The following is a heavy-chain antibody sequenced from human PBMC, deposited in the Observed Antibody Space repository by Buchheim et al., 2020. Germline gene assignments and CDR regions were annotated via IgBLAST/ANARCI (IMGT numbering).Heavy chain of an antibody. V-gene: IGHV3-48*04. J-gene: IGHJ6*02. Sequence: EVQLVESGGGLVQPGGSLRLSCAASGFTFSSYSMNWVRQAPGKGLEWVSYISSSSSTIYYADSVKGRFTISRDNAKNSLYLQMNSLRAEDTAVYYCARDQPHYYGSGSYLPTYYYYYGMDVWGQGTT. CDR3: ARDQPHYYGSGSYLPTYYYYYGMDV. CDR2: ISSSSSTI. CDR1: GFTFSSYS. D-gene: IGHD3-10*01.